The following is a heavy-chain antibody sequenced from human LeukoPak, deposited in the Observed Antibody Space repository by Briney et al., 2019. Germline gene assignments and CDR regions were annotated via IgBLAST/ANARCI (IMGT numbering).Heavy chain of an antibody. D-gene: IGHD1-26*01. J-gene: IGHJ4*02. CDR2: IKSTANGGTI. V-gene: IGHV3-15*01. CDR3: TREYSGSFDY. Sequence: SGGSLRLSCAASGLTFSNAWMNWVRQTPEKGLEWVGLIKSTANGGTIDYAAPVKGRFTISRDDSKNTLHLQMNSLKIEDTAMNYCTREYSGSFDYWGQGALVTVSS. CDR1: GLTFSNAW.